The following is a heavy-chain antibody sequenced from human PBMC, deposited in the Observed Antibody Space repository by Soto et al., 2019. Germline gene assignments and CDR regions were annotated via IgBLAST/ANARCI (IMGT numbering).Heavy chain of an antibody. D-gene: IGHD6-13*01. CDR2: FDPEDGET. V-gene: IGHV1-24*01. CDR1: GYTLTELS. J-gene: IGHJ5*02. Sequence: SVKVSCKVSGYTLTELSMHWVRQAPGKGLEWMGGFDPEDGETIYAQKFQGRVTMTEDTSTDTAYMELSSLRSEDTAVYYCATSSWYRNWFEPWGQGTLVTVSS. CDR3: ATSSWYRNWFEP.